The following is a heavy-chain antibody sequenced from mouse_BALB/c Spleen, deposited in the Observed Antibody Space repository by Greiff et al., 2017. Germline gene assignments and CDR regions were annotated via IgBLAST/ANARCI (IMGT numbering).Heavy chain of an antibody. CDR2: ILPGSGST. Sequence: VQLVESGAELMKPGASVKISCKATGYTFSSYWIEWVKQRPGHGLEWIGEILPGSGSTNYNEKFKGKATFTADTSSNTAYMQLSSLTSEDSAVYYCANYGSSWYFDVWGAGTTVTVSS. D-gene: IGHD1-1*01. CDR3: ANYGSSWYFDV. J-gene: IGHJ1*01. CDR1: GYTFSSYW. V-gene: IGHV1-9*01.